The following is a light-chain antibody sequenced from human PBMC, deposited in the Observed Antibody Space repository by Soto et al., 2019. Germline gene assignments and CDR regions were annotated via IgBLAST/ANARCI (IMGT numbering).Light chain of an antibody. V-gene: IGLV1-40*01. CDR3: QSYDSSLNAVV. Sequence: QSVLTQPPSVSGAPGQRVTISCTGSSSNIGAGYDVHWYQQLPGTAPKLLIYGNSNRPSGVPDRFSGSKSGTSASLAITGIQAEDEADYYCQSYDSSLNAVVFGGGTKVTVL. CDR2: GNS. J-gene: IGLJ2*01. CDR1: SSNIGAGYD.